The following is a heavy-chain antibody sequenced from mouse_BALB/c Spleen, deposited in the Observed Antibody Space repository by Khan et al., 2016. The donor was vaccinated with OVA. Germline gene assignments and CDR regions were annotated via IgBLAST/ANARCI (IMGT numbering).Heavy chain of an antibody. Sequence: QVQLQQPGAELVRPGASVNLSCKASGYTFTSYWMNWVKQRPGHGLEWIGRIDPSDSETHSNQMFKDKATLTVDKSSSTAYMQLSSLTSEDSAVYYCARREKYGYDPAWFAYWGQGTLVTVAA. CDR3: ARREKYGYDPAWFAY. D-gene: IGHD2-2*01. J-gene: IGHJ3*01. V-gene: IGHV1-61*01. CDR1: GYTFTSYW. CDR2: IDPSDSET.